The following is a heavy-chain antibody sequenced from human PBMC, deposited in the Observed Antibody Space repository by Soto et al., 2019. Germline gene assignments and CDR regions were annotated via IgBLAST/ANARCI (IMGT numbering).Heavy chain of an antibody. CDR1: GFTFTSFA. V-gene: IGHV3-30*09. J-gene: IGHJ4*02. CDR3: ARRLTKTVSALGY. D-gene: IGHD2-8*01. Sequence: GGSLRLSCSASGFTFTSFAIHWVRQAPGKGLEWVAVISGNGVNKYSAESVRGRFVISRDNSKNTVELEMNSLRPEDTAIYFCARRLTKTVSALGYWGQGTLVTVS. CDR2: ISGNGVNK.